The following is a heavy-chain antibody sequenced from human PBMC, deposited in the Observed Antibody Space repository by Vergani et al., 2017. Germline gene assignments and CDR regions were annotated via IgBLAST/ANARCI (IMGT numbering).Heavy chain of an antibody. CDR3: SRDHSRERWVRFDY. D-gene: IGHD5-24*01. Sequence: QVQLVESGGGVVQPGRSLRLSCAASGFTFSSYCMHWVRQAPGKGLEWVAVIWYDGSNKYYADSVKGRFTISRDNSKNTLYLQMNSLRADDTAVDYCSRDHSRERWVRFDYWGQGTLVTVSS. CDR1: GFTFSSYC. V-gene: IGHV3-33*01. J-gene: IGHJ4*02. CDR2: IWYDGSNK.